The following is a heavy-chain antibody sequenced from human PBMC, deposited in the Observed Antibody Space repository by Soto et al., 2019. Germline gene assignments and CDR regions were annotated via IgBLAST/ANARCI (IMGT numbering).Heavy chain of an antibody. Sequence: EEQVVESGGGLVQPGGSLRLSCAASGFTFSSTWMHWVRHAPGKGLVWVPHINSDGSTTTYADSVRGRFTISRDNAKNTVYLQMNSLRAEDTAVYYCATDGSYAQHVWGQGTTVTVSS. V-gene: IGHV3-74*03. CDR1: GFTFSSTW. CDR2: INSDGSTT. D-gene: IGHD3-16*01. CDR3: ATDGSYAQHV. J-gene: IGHJ6*02.